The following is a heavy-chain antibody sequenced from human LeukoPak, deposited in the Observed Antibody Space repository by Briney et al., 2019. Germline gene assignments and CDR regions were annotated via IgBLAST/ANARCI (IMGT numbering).Heavy chain of an antibody. Sequence: SETLSLTCAVCGGSFSGYYWSWIRQPPGKGLEWIGEINHSGSTNYNPSLKSRVTISVDTSKNQFSLKLSSVTAADTAVYYCARGRITRYFDWLLAFFDYWSQGTLVTVSS. CDR3: ARGRITRYFDWLLAFFDY. CDR2: INHSGST. CDR1: GGSFSGYY. D-gene: IGHD3-9*01. J-gene: IGHJ4*02. V-gene: IGHV4-34*01.